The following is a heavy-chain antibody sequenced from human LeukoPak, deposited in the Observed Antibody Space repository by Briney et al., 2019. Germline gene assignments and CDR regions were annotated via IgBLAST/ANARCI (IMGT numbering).Heavy chain of an antibody. CDR3: AKGRAGNYYYDSSDY. CDR1: GFTFSSYG. V-gene: IGHV3-23*01. D-gene: IGHD3-22*01. J-gene: IGHJ4*02. Sequence: GGTLRLSCAAPGFTFSSYGMSWVRQAPGKGLEWVSAISGSGSSTYYAASVKGRFTISRDNSKNTLYLQMNSLRAEDTAVYYCAKGRAGNYYYDSSDYWGQGTLVTVSS. CDR2: ISGSGSST.